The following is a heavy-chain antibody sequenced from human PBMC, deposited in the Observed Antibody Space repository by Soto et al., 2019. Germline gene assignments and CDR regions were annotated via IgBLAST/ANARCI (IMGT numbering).Heavy chain of an antibody. CDR1: GFTLNSYG. Sequence: GGSLRLSCAASGFTLNSYGMSWVRQAPGKGLEWVSAISGSGDNTYYADAVKGGFTISGENTKHTMYLQRTSLGAEATAEYYCSKNQVADTVAAAGSWGQGTLVTVSS. D-gene: IGHD6-13*01. J-gene: IGHJ4*02. CDR2: ISGSGDNT. CDR3: SKNQVADTVAAAGS. V-gene: IGHV3-23*01.